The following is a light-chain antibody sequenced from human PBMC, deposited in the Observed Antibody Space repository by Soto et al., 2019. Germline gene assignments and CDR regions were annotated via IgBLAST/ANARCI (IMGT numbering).Light chain of an antibody. Sequence: DIQMTQSPSTLSASIGDRVTITCRASQGVGSWLAWYQQQPGKAPKLLIYAASSLQTGVPSRFSGSGSGTEFTLTISSLQPEDFATYYCQQYNNYPRVFGQGTKVEIK. CDR1: QGVGSW. CDR3: QQYNNYPRV. J-gene: IGKJ1*01. V-gene: IGKV1-5*03. CDR2: AAS.